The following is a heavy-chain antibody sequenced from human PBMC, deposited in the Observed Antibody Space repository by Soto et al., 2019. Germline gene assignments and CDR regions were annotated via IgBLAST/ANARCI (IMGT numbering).Heavy chain of an antibody. CDR3: AKDIEEQLVPYGWFDP. D-gene: IGHD6-6*01. Sequence: GGSLRLSCAASGFTFDDYAMHWVRQAPGKGLEWVSGISWNSGSIGYADSVKGRFTISRDNAKNSLYLQMNSLRAEDTALYYCAKDIEEQLVPYGWFDPWGQGTLVTVSS. CDR2: ISWNSGSI. J-gene: IGHJ5*02. CDR1: GFTFDDYA. V-gene: IGHV3-9*01.